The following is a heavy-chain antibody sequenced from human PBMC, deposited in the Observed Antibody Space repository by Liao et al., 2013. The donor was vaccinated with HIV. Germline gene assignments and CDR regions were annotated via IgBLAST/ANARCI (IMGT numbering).Heavy chain of an antibody. V-gene: IGHV4-30-4*08. J-gene: IGHJ4*02. CDR1: GGSISSGDYY. CDR3: ARAKGDYYDNPFDY. Sequence: QVQLQESGPGLVKPSQTLSLTCTVSGGSISSGDYYWSWIRQPPGKGLEWIGNIYFSGSTYYNPSLKSRITMSVDTSKNQFSLKLSSVTAADTAVYYCARAKGDYYDNPFDYWGQGTLVTVSS. CDR2: IYFSGST. D-gene: IGHD3-22*01.